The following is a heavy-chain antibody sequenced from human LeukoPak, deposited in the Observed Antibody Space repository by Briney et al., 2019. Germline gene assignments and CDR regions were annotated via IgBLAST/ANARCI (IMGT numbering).Heavy chain of an antibody. CDR2: INPNSGGT. CDR3: ARGSNPLIAAAGTGY. Sequence: ASVKVSCKASGYTFTGYYMHWVRQAPGQGLEWMGWINPNSGGTNYEQKLQGRVTMTRNTSISTAYMELSRMRSDDTAVYYCARGSNPLIAAAGTGYWGQGTLVTVSS. J-gene: IGHJ4*02. CDR1: GYTFTGYY. D-gene: IGHD6-13*01. V-gene: IGHV1-2*02.